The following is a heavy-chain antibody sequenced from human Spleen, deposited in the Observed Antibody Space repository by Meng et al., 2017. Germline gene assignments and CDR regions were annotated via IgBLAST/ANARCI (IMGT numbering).Heavy chain of an antibody. CDR2: MKSNVDGGTA. CDR3: TGHTDY. J-gene: IGHJ4*02. V-gene: IGHV3-15*01. Sequence: GESLKISCAASGFTFSNAWMTWVRQAPGKGLEWIGRMKSNVDGGTADYAAAVKGRFFISRDDSENTFYLQMNSLKTEDTAVYYCTGHTDYWGQGALVTVSS. CDR1: GFTFSNAW.